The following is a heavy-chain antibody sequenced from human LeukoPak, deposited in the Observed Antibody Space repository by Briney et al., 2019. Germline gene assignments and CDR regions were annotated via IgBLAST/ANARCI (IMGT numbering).Heavy chain of an antibody. J-gene: IGHJ4*02. CDR2: IRSKANSYAT. CDR1: GFTFSGSA. V-gene: IGHV3-73*01. D-gene: IGHD4-17*01. CDR3: TRHDSDYGDYDPFDY. Sequence: PGGSLRLSCAASGFTFSGSAMHWVRQASGKGLEWVGRIRSKANSYATAYAASVKGSFTISRDDSKNTAYLQMNSLKTEDTAVYYCTRHDSDYGDYDPFDYWGQGTLVTVSS.